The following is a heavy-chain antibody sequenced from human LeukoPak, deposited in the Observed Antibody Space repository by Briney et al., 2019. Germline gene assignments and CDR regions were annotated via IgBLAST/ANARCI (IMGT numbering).Heavy chain of an antibody. Sequence: SQTLSLTCAVSGDSVSSSSAVWNWIRQSPSRGLEWLGRTYYRSKRHNEYAESVKSRISITSDTSENQFSLQLNSATPEDTADYFCAGTTDYSSFLAFWGQGTLVTVSS. D-gene: IGHD4-11*01. CDR2: TYYRSKRHN. V-gene: IGHV6-1*01. CDR3: AGTTDYSSFLAF. J-gene: IGHJ4*02. CDR1: GDSVSSSSAV.